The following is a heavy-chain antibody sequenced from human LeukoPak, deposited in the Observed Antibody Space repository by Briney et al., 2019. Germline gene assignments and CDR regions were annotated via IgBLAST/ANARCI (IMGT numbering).Heavy chain of an antibody. Sequence: ASVKVSCKASGYTFTSYYMHWARQAPGQGLEWMGIINPSGGSTSYAQKFQGRVTMTTDTSTSTVYMEVSSLRSEDTAVYYCARDQILRFLEVDYYYYGMDVWGQGTTVTVSS. J-gene: IGHJ6*02. V-gene: IGHV1-46*01. CDR2: INPSGGST. D-gene: IGHD3-3*01. CDR3: ARDQILRFLEVDYYYYGMDV. CDR1: GYTFTSYY.